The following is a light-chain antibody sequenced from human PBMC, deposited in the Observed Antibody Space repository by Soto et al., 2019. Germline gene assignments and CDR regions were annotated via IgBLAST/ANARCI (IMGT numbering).Light chain of an antibody. Sequence: DIQMTQSPSTLSASVGDRVTITCRASQSISSRLAWYQQKPGKAPKVLIFAASTLESGVPSRFSGSGSGTEFTLTISSLQPDDFATYYCHQYNSYARTFGQGTKVEIK. CDR2: AAS. V-gene: IGKV1-5*01. CDR1: QSISSR. J-gene: IGKJ1*01. CDR3: HQYNSYART.